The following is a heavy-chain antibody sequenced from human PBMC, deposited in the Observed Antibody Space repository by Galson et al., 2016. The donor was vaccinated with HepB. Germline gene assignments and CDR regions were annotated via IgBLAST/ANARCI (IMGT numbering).Heavy chain of an antibody. D-gene: IGHD3-22*01. CDR2: VSFHGSLQ. Sequence: SLRLSCAASGCSFSSYGIHWVRQAPGKGLEWVAVVSFHGSLQFYTDSVKGRFTVSRDNSKDTVYLQMSSLRAEDTAVYYCAREGYDSRAYYKVTPFDYWGQGTLVTVSP. V-gene: IGHV3-30*03. CDR3: AREGYDSRAYYKVTPFDY. CDR1: GCSFSSYG. J-gene: IGHJ4*02.